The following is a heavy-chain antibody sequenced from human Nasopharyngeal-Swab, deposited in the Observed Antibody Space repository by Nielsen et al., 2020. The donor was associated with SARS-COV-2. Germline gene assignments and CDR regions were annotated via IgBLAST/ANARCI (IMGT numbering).Heavy chain of an antibody. CDR2: IYHDGGT. D-gene: IGHD3-10*01. Sequence: SETLSLTCSVSGGSASSAGYYWNWIRQPPGRALEWLGYIYHDGGTNYNPSLMGRVIMSVDTSKNQFSLRLTSVTPADTAVYYCARDRGDLRKYNCDSWGQGTLVTVSS. CDR1: GGSASSAGYY. V-gene: IGHV4-61*08. CDR3: ARDRGDLRKYNCDS. J-gene: IGHJ4*02.